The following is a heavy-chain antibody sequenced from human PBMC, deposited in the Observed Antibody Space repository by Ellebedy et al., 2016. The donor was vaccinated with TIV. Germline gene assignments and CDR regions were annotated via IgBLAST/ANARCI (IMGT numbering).Heavy chain of an antibody. CDR1: GFTFDDYA. CDR2: ISWNSGSL. V-gene: IGHV3-9*01. D-gene: IGHD2-15*01. CDR3: AKDGQLGYCTGGSGFYYYYYGIDV. Sequence: SLKISCAASGFTFDDYAMHWVRQAPGKGLEWVAGISWNSGSLVYADSVKGRFTISRDNAKNSLYLQMNSLRAEDTALYYCAKDGQLGYCTGGSGFYYYYYGIDVWGQGTTVTVSS. J-gene: IGHJ6*02.